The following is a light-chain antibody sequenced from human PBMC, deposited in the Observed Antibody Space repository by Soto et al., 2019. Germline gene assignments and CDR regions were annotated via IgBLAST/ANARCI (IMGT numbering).Light chain of an antibody. CDR2: EVS. V-gene: IGLV2-23*02. CDR3: CSYGGSRAV. J-gene: IGLJ7*01. CDR1: SSDVGSHNL. Sequence: QSVLTQPASVSGSPGQSITISCTGTSSDVGSHNLVSWYQQHPGQAPKLVIYEVSKRPLGVSTPFSASKSGNTASLTISGLQAEDEADYYCCSYGGSRAVFGGGTQLTVL.